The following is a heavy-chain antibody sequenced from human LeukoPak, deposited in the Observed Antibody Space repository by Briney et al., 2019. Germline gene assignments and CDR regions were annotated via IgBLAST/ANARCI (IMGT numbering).Heavy chain of an antibody. CDR3: ARVGSDCSSTSCYGDAFDI. CDR2: INWNGGST. CDR1: GFTFDDYG. D-gene: IGHD2-2*01. Sequence: PGGSLRLSCAASGFTFDDYGMSWVRQAPGKGLEWVSGINWNGGSTGYADSVKGRFTISRDNAKNSLYLQMNSLRAEDTALYYCARVGSDCSSTSCYGDAFDIWGQGTMVTVSS. V-gene: IGHV3-20*04. J-gene: IGHJ3*02.